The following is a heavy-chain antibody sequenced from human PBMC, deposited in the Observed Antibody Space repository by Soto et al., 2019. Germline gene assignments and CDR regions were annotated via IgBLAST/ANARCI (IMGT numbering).Heavy chain of an antibody. CDR1: GGTFSSYA. Sequence: QVQLVQSGAEVKKPGSSVKVSCKASGGTFSSYAISWVRQAPGQGLEWMGGIIPIFGTANYAQKFQGRVTITADAATSPAYMERSSLRSEDTAVYYCARDGVVYDYIPFDYWGQGTLVTVSS. D-gene: IGHD2-8*02. J-gene: IGHJ4*02. CDR3: ARDGVVYDYIPFDY. CDR2: IIPIFGTA. V-gene: IGHV1-69*12.